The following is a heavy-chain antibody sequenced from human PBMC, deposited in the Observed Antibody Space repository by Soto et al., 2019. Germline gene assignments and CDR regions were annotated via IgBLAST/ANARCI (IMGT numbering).Heavy chain of an antibody. CDR2: IIGIFGTA. Sequence: SVKVSCKASGGTFGSYSISWVRQAPGQGLEWMGGIIGIFGTANYAQKFQGRVTITADKSTSTAYMELSSLRSEDTAVYYCARQQGTAAANDYWGQGTLVTVSS. CDR3: ARQQGTAAANDY. D-gene: IGHD6-13*01. CDR1: GGTFGSYS. V-gene: IGHV1-69*06. J-gene: IGHJ4*02.